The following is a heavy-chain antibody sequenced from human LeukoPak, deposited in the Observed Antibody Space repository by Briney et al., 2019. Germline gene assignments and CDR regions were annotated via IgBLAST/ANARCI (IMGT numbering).Heavy chain of an antibody. CDR2: INHSGST. Sequence: SETLSLTCAVYGGSFSGYYWSWIRQPPGKGLEWIGEINHSGSTNYNPSLKSRVTISVDTSKNQLSLKLSSVTAADTAVYYCARAKDMTTVTAPGYWGQGTLVTVSS. J-gene: IGHJ4*02. CDR1: GGSFSGYY. D-gene: IGHD4-17*01. CDR3: ARAKDMTTVTAPGY. V-gene: IGHV4-34*01.